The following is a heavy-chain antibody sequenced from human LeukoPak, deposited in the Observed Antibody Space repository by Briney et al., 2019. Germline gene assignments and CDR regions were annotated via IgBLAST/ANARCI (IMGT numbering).Heavy chain of an antibody. Sequence: PSETLSLTCTVSGGSISSGSYYWSWIRQPAGKGLEWIGRIYTSGSTNYNPSLKGRVTISVDTSKNQFSLKLSSVTAADTAVYYCARATIFGVDHDAFDIWGQGTMVTVSS. CDR3: ARATIFGVDHDAFDI. D-gene: IGHD3-3*01. V-gene: IGHV4-61*02. CDR2: IYTSGST. CDR1: GGSISSGSYY. J-gene: IGHJ3*02.